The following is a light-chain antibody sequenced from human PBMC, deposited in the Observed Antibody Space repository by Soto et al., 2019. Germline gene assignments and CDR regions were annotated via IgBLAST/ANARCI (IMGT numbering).Light chain of an antibody. CDR3: QQRSNWPRIT. CDR2: GAS. J-gene: IGKJ5*01. CDR1: QSVSSN. Sequence: EIVMPQSPATLSVSPGARATLSGRASQSVSSNLAWYQQKPGQAPRLLIYGASTRATGIPARFSGSGSGTDFTLTISSLEPEDFALYYCQQRSNWPRITFGQGTRLEIK. V-gene: IGKV3-15*01.